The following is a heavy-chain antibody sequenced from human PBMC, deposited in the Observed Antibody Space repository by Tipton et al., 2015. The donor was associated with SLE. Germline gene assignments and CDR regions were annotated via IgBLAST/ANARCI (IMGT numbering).Heavy chain of an antibody. Sequence: TLSLTCTVSGGSISSHYWTWIRQSPGKGLEWIGNIYTSGSTLYNPSLESRVTISMDTSKNQFSLRLSSVTAADTAVYYCARENRYYFDSTGYSTFDYWGQGTLVTVSS. CDR1: GGSISSHY. J-gene: IGHJ4*02. CDR3: ARENRYYFDSTGYSTFDY. D-gene: IGHD3-22*01. CDR2: IYTSGST. V-gene: IGHV4-59*11.